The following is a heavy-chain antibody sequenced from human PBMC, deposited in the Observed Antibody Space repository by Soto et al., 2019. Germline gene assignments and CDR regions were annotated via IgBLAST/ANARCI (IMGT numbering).Heavy chain of an antibody. D-gene: IGHD3-22*01. J-gene: IGHJ4*02. CDR1: GFTFSSYG. V-gene: IGHV3-30*18. Sequence: GGSLRLSCAASGFTFSSYGMHWVRQAPGKGLEWVAVISYDGSNKYYADSVKGRFTISRDNSKNTLYLQMNSLRAEDTAVYYCAKPEYYYDSSGCFDYWGQGTLVTVSS. CDR2: ISYDGSNK. CDR3: AKPEYYYDSSGCFDY.